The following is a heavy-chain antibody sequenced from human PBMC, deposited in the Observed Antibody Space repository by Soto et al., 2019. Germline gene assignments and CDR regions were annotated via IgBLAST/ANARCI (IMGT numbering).Heavy chain of an antibody. D-gene: IGHD3-3*02. V-gene: IGHV4-34*02. CDR2: INHSGGT. CDR1: GRAFSGYC. CDR3: ARDRQYYHFWSGYQNEGPYGMDV. J-gene: IGHJ6*02. Sequence: QVQLQQWGAGLLKPSETLSLTCAVYGRAFSGYCWTWIRQAPGKGREWIGEINHSGGTNYNSSLKSRVTISADTSKNQFSLILNSVTAADTAVYYCARDRQYYHFWSGYQNEGPYGMDVWGQGTTVTVSS.